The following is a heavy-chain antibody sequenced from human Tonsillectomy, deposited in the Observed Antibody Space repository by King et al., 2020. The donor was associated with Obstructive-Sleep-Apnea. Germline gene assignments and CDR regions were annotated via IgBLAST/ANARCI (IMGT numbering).Heavy chain of an antibody. V-gene: IGHV3-7*01. CDR3: ARGGWYFHY. D-gene: IGHD6-19*01. J-gene: IGHJ4*02. CDR2: IKQDGSGK. Sequence: VQLVESGGGLVQPGGSLRLSCAASGFTFTTYWMSWVRQAPGKGLEWVANIKQDGSGKYYVDSVKGRFTISRDNAKNALYLQMNSLRAEDTAVYYCARGGWYFHYWGQGILVTVSS. CDR1: GFTFTTYW.